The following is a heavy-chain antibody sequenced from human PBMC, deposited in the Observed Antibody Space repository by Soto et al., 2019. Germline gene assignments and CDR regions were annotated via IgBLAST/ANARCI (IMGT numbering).Heavy chain of an antibody. V-gene: IGHV1-2*02. CDR2: ISPNSGGT. CDR1: GYTFTGYY. Sequence: QVQLVQSGAEVKKPGASVKVSCKASGYTFTGYYIHWVRQAPGQGLEWMGWISPNSGGTNYAPNFQGRVTMTRDTSISTAHMELSRLKSDDTAVYYCARDSRSGYDYHSYGYWGQGTLVTVSS. D-gene: IGHD5-12*01. J-gene: IGHJ4*02. CDR3: ARDSRSGYDYHSYGY.